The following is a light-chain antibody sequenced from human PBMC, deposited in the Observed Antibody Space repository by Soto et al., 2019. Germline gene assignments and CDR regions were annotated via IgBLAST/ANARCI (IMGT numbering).Light chain of an antibody. V-gene: IGKV1-12*01. CDR1: QGISSW. Sequence: DIQMTQSPSSVSASVGDRVTFTCRASQGISSWLAWYQQKPGKAPKLLIYAASTLQGAVPSRFSGRGSGTDFTLTISCLQSEDFATYYCQQYYSFPLTFGGGTKVEIK. CDR2: AAS. CDR3: QQYYSFPLT. J-gene: IGKJ4*01.